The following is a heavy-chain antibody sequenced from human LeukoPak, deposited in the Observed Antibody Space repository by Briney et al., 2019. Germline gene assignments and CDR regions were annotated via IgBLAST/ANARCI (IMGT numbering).Heavy chain of an antibody. J-gene: IGHJ4*02. V-gene: IGHV3-23*01. CDR1: GFTFSSYG. CDR3: AKVYGSGSYYVPYYFDY. Sequence: PGGSLRLSCAASGFTFSSYGMSWVRQAPGKGLEWVSTISGSGGSTYYADSVKGRFTISRDNSKNTLYLQMNSLRAEDTAVYYCAKVYGSGSYYVPYYFDYWGQGTLVTVSS. CDR2: ISGSGGST. D-gene: IGHD3-10*01.